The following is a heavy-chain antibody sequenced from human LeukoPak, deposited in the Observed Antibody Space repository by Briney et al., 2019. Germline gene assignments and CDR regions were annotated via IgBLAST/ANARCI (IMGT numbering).Heavy chain of an antibody. V-gene: IGHV3-48*03. Sequence: GGSLRLSCVASGFTFSDYEMNWVRQAPGKGLEWISYIRNSGSTTYYADSVKGRFTISRDNAENSLYLQMNSLRAEDTAVYYCARADYFDYWGQGTLVTVSS. CDR3: ARADYFDY. J-gene: IGHJ4*02. CDR2: IRNSGSTT. CDR1: GFTFSDYE.